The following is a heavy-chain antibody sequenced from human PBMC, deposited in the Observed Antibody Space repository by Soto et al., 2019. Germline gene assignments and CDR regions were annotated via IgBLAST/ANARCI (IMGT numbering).Heavy chain of an antibody. CDR1: GFTFSSYG. V-gene: IGHV3-30*18. CDR3: AKDAPYYYDSSGYYGPFDY. CDR2: ISYDGSNK. J-gene: IGHJ4*02. Sequence: GGSLRLSXAASGFTFSSYGIHWVRQAPGKGLEWVALISYDGSNKYYADSVKGRFTISRDNSKNTLYLQMNSLRAEDTAMYYCAKDAPYYYDSSGYYGPFDYWGQGTLVTVS. D-gene: IGHD3-22*01.